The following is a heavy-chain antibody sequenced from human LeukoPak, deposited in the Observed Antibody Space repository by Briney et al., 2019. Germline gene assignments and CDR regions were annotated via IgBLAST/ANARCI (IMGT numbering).Heavy chain of an antibody. CDR3: AKEKYSSSWLIDY. J-gene: IGHJ4*02. CDR2: IKTDGSTT. CDR1: GFAFSNYW. D-gene: IGHD6-13*01. Sequence: PGGSLRLSCAASGFAFSNYWMHWVRQAPGKGLVWVSRIKTDGSTTNYADSVKGRFTISRDNSKNTLYLQMNSLRPEDTAVYYCAKEKYSSSWLIDYWGQGTLVTVSS. V-gene: IGHV3-74*01.